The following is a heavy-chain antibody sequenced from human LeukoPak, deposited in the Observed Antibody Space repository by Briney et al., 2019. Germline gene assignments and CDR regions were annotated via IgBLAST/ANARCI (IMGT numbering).Heavy chain of an antibody. CDR2: ISAYNGNT. J-gene: IGHJ6*02. V-gene: IGHV1-18*01. CDR1: GYTFTSYG. Sequence: GASVKVSCKASGYTFTSYGISWVRQAPGQGLEWMGWISAYNGNTNYAQKLQGRVTMTTDTSTSTAYMELSSLRSEDTAVYYCARGRGSSGYYSYYYYGMDVWGQGTTVTVSS. CDR3: ARGRGSSGYYSYYYYGMDV. D-gene: IGHD3-22*01.